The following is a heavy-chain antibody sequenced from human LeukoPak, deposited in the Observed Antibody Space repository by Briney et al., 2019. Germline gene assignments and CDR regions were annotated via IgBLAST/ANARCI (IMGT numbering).Heavy chain of an antibody. CDR3: ATSVNYGWFDP. V-gene: IGHV4-39*07. D-gene: IGHD3-10*01. CDR2: IYHSGKT. Sequence: SETLSLTCTVSGGSISSSSYYWGWIRQPPGMGPEWIGTIYHSGKTYYNPSLKSRVTISVDNSKNQFSLKLTSVTAADTAVYYCATSVNYGWFDPWGQGTLVTVSS. CDR1: GGSISSSSYY. J-gene: IGHJ5*02.